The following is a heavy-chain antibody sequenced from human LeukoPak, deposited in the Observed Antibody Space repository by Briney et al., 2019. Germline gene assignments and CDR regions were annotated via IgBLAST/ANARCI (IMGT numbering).Heavy chain of an antibody. J-gene: IGHJ6*02. CDR2: INHGGST. Sequence: PSETLSLTCAVYGESFSGYQWSWIRQSPGKGLEWIGEINHGGSTNYNPSLKSRVTISVDPSKNQFSLRLSSVTAADTAVYYCARPGQLGSLYCGMDVWGQGTTVTVS. CDR3: ARPGQLGSLYCGMDV. CDR1: GESFSGYQ. V-gene: IGHV4-34*01. D-gene: IGHD3-10*01.